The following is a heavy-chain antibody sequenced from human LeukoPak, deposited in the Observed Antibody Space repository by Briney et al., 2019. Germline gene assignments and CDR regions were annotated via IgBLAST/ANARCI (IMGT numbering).Heavy chain of an antibody. CDR3: AKEILYYGSGSYNWFDP. CDR2: ISYDGSNK. V-gene: IGHV3-30*18. Sequence: PGGSLRLSRAASGFTFSSYGMHWVRQAPGKGLEWVAVISYDGSNKYYADSVKGRFTISRDNSKNTLYLQMNSLRAEDTAVYYCAKEILYYGSGSYNWFDPWGQGTLVTVSS. D-gene: IGHD3-10*01. CDR1: GFTFSSYG. J-gene: IGHJ5*02.